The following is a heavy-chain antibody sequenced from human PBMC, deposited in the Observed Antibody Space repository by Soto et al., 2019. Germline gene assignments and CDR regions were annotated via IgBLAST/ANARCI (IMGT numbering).Heavy chain of an antibody. V-gene: IGHV4-39*01. D-gene: IGHD4-17*01. CDR3: ARQDYGDYVFGY. J-gene: IGHJ4*02. CDR1: GGSISSSSYY. CDR2: IYYSGST. Sequence: QLQLQESGPGLVKPSETLSLTCTVSGGSISSSSYYWGWIRQPPGKGLEWIGSIYYSGSTYYNPSLKSRVTISVATSKNQFSRKLSSVTAADTAVYYWARQDYGDYVFGYWGQGTLVTVSS.